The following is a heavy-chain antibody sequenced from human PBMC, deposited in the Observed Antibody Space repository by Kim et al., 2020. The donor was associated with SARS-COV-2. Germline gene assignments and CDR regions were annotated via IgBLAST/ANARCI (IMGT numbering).Heavy chain of an antibody. CDR3: AREATVTTDYYYGMDV. D-gene: IGHD4-4*01. V-gene: IGHV1-69*01. J-gene: IGHJ6*02. Sequence: KFQGRVTITADESTSTAYMELSSLRSEDTAVYYCAREATVTTDYYYGMDVWGQGTTVTVSS.